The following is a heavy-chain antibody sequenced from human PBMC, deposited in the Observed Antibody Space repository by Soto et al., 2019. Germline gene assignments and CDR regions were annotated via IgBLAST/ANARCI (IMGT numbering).Heavy chain of an antibody. CDR1: GFTFSSYG. D-gene: IGHD3-22*01. CDR2: ISYDGSNK. V-gene: IGHV3-30*18. J-gene: IGHJ4*02. Sequence: PGGSLRLSCAASGFTFSSYGMHWVRQAPGRGLEWVAVISYDGSNKYYADSVKGRFTISRDNSKNTLYLQMNSLRAEDTVVYYCAKTHLTGWSGYYYWWGQGTLVTVSS. CDR3: AKTHLTGWSGYYYW.